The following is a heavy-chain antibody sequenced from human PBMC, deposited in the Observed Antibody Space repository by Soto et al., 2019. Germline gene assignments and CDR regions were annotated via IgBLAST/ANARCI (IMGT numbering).Heavy chain of an antibody. J-gene: IGHJ4*02. D-gene: IGHD6-6*01. CDR3: ANSEYDTSSEHEY. V-gene: IGHV3-23*01. CDR1: GFTFSRYA. CDR2: IRSSGSIT. Sequence: EVQLLESGGDSEQPGGSLRLSCATSGFTFSRYAMSWVRQAPGKGLEWVSGIRSSGSITKYAASVKGRFTISRANSMDTLSLQMNSLRVEYTALYYCANSEYDTSSEHEYWGQGTLVTFSS.